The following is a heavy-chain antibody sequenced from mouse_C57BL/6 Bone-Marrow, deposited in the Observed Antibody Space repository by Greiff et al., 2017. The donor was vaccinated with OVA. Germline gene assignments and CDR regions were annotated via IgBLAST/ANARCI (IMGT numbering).Heavy chain of an antibody. D-gene: IGHD2-5*01. Sequence: VQLQQSGAELVRPGASVKLSCTASGFNIKDDYMHWVKQRPEQGLEWIGWIDPENGDTEYASKFQGKATITADTSSNTAYLQLSSLTSEDTAVYYCTTSRYSNYEYFDVWGTGTTVTVSS. CDR1: GFNIKDDY. V-gene: IGHV14-4*01. J-gene: IGHJ1*03. CDR3: TTSRYSNYEYFDV. CDR2: IDPENGDT.